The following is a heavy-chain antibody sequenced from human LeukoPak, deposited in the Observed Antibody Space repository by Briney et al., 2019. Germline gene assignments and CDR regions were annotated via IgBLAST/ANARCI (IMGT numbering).Heavy chain of an antibody. CDR1: GYTFTGYY. Sequence: ASVKVSCKASGYTFTGYYMHWVRQAPGHGLEWMGWINPNSGGTNYAQKFQGRVTMTRDTSISTAYMELSRLRSDDTAVYYCASLLGYCSGGSCSPYYFDYWGQGTLVTVSS. CDR3: ASLLGYCSGGSCSPYYFDY. V-gene: IGHV1-2*02. CDR2: INPNSGGT. D-gene: IGHD2-15*01. J-gene: IGHJ4*02.